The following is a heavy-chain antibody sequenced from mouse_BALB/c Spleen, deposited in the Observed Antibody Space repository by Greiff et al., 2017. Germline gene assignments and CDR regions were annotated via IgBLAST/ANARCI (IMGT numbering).Heavy chain of an antibody. CDR2: IRNKANGYTT. J-gene: IGHJ2*01. D-gene: IGHD1-2*01. CDR3: ARDGATAPYYFDY. V-gene: IGHV7-3*02. Sequence: EVNLVESGGGLVQPGGSLRLSCATSGFTFTDYYMSWVRQPPGKALEWLGFIRNKANGYTTEYSASVKGRFTISRDNSQSILYLQMNTLRAEDSATYYCARDGATAPYYFDYWGQGTTLTVSS. CDR1: GFTFTDYY.